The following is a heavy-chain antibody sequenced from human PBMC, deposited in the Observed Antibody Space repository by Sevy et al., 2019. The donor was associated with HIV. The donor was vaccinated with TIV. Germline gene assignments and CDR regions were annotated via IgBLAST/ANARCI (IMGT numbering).Heavy chain of an antibody. CDR1: GFTFSSYT. CDR2: MKEDGSEK. Sequence: GGSLRLSCAASGFTFSSYTFNWVRQAPGKGLEWVATMKEDGSEKSYVDSVKGRFTISRDNAKNSLYLQMNSLRVDDTALYYCVREGLGGFSYSLDCWGQGTLVTVSS. V-gene: IGHV3-7*01. D-gene: IGHD5-18*01. J-gene: IGHJ4*02. CDR3: VREGLGGFSYSLDC.